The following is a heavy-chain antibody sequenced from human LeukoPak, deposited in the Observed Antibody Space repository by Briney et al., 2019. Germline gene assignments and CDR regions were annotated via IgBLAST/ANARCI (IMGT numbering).Heavy chain of an antibody. Sequence: SETLSLTCTVSGGSISSYYWSWIRQPPGKGLEWIGYIYHSGSTYYNPSLKSRVTISVDRSKNQFSLKLSSVTAAGTAVYYCASSPYYYGSGSYFFDIWGQGTMVTVSS. V-gene: IGHV4-59*04. J-gene: IGHJ3*02. CDR2: IYHSGST. CDR3: ASSPYYYGSGSYFFDI. D-gene: IGHD3-10*01. CDR1: GGSISSYY.